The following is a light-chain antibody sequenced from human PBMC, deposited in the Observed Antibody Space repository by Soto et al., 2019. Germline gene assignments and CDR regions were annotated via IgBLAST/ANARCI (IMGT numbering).Light chain of an antibody. Sequence: EIVLTQSPATLSFSPGERATLSCRASQSVSSYLAWYQQKPGQAPRLLIYDASNRATGIPARFSGSGSGTDFTLTISSLVPEDFAVYYCQQRSNWPRTFGQGTKLEIK. CDR1: QSVSSY. V-gene: IGKV3-11*01. CDR3: QQRSNWPRT. CDR2: DAS. J-gene: IGKJ2*01.